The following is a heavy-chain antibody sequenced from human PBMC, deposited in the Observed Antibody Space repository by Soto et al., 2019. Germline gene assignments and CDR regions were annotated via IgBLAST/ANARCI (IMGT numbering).Heavy chain of an antibody. CDR2: IDPRSGGT. V-gene: IGHV1-2*02. D-gene: IGHD1-26*01. J-gene: IGHJ4*02. Sequence: HVQLVQSGTEVKKPGASVRVSCMVSGYPCTTYYIHWVRQAPGQGLEWMGWIDPRSGGTVYEQKFQGRVTITRDTSISTVYMDLSGLTSDDTALSYCATDDDGIFPYWGQGSLVTVSS. CDR3: ATDDDGIFPY. CDR1: GYPCTTYY.